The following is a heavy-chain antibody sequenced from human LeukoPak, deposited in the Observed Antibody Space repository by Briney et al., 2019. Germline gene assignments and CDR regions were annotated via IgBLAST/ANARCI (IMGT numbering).Heavy chain of an antibody. CDR2: IYHSGST. D-gene: IGHD3-10*01. V-gene: IGHV4-30-2*01. J-gene: IGHJ4*02. Sequence: PSETLSLTCTVSGFSINTGGYSWNWIRQPPGQGLEWIGSIYHSGSTSYTPSLASRVTISLDTSENQFSLKLSSVAAADTAVYYCARDRGSGYFDYWGQGALVTVSS. CDR1: GFSINTGGYS. CDR3: ARDRGSGYFDY.